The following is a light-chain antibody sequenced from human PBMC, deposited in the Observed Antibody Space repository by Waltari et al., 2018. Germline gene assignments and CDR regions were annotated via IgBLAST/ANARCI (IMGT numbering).Light chain of an antibody. CDR2: GTS. J-gene: IGKJ3*01. CDR1: QSISSD. CDR3: QQSYSTPFT. V-gene: IGKV1-39*01. Sequence: DIQLTQSPSFLSASVGDRVTITCRASQSISSDLNWYQQKPGKAPKLLISGTSNLQSGVPSGFSGSGSGTDFTLTITSLQPEDFATYYCQQSYSTPFTFGPGTKVDVE.